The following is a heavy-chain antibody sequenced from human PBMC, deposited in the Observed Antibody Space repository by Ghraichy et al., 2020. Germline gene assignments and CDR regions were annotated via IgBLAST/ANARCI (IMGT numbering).Heavy chain of an antibody. CDR1: GGSFSGYY. Sequence: SQTLSLTCAVYGGSFSGYYWSWIRQPPGKGLEWIGEINHSGSTNYNPSLKSRVTISVDTSKNQFSLKLSSVTAADTAVYYCAGDIVVVPAARQAAFDIWGQGTMVTVSS. CDR3: AGDIVVVPAARQAAFDI. V-gene: IGHV4-34*01. J-gene: IGHJ3*02. CDR2: INHSGST. D-gene: IGHD2-2*01.